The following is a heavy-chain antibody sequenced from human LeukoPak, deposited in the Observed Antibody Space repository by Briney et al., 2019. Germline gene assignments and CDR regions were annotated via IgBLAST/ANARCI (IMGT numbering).Heavy chain of an antibody. CDR2: IYTSGTT. Sequence: SETLSLTCTVSGGSISSYYWSWIRQPPGKGLEWIGYIYTSGTTNYNPSLKSRVTISVDTSKNQFSLKLSSVTAADTAVYYCARHRREGVGATNRFGSAFDAFDIWGQGTMVTVSS. CDR1: GGSISSYY. V-gene: IGHV4-4*09. D-gene: IGHD1-26*01. J-gene: IGHJ3*02. CDR3: ARHRREGVGATNRFGSAFDAFDI.